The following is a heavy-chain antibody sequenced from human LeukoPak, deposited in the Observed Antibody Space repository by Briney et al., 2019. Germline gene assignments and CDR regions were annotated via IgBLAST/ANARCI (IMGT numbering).Heavy chain of an antibody. Sequence: PGGSLRLSCAASGFTFSSYSMNWVRQAPGKGLEWVSYISSSSSTIYYADSVKGRFTISRDNAKNSLYRQMNSLRAEDTAVYYCARDLLMVYAAIDYWGQGTLVTVSS. D-gene: IGHD2-8*01. CDR1: GFTFSSYS. V-gene: IGHV3-48*01. J-gene: IGHJ4*02. CDR2: ISSSSSTI. CDR3: ARDLLMVYAAIDY.